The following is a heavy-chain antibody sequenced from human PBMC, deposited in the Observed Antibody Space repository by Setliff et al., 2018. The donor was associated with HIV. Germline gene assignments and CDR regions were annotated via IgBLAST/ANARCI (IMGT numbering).Heavy chain of an antibody. V-gene: IGHV4-38-2*01. CDR3: ARHRRPLGNYRDAVDI. J-gene: IGHJ3*02. Sequence: SETLRLSCVASGFTVNRNYMSWIRQSPGKGLEWIGSIYHSGSTYYNPSHKSRVTISLDTSKNQFSLNLSSVTAADTAVYYCARHRRPLGNYRDAVDIWGQGTMVTVSS. CDR2: IYHSGST. CDR1: GFTVNRNY. D-gene: IGHD3-10*01.